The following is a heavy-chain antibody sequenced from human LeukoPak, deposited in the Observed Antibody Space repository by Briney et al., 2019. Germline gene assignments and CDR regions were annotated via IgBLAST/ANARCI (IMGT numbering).Heavy chain of an antibody. J-gene: IGHJ4*02. D-gene: IGHD1-26*01. CDR1: GGSISSYY. CDR3: ARDSGSYFGFDY. Sequence: PSETLSLTXTVSGGSISSYYWSWIRQPPGKGLEWIGYIYYSGNTNYNPSLKGRVTISVDTSKNQFSLKLSSVTAADTAVYYCARDSGSYFGFDYWGQGTLVTVSS. CDR2: IYYSGNT. V-gene: IGHV4-59*01.